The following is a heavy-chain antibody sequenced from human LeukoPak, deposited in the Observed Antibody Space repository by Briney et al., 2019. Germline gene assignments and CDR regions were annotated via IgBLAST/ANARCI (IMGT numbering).Heavy chain of an antibody. Sequence: GGSLRLSCAASGFTFNNYAMSWVRQAPGKGLEWVSTVSGSGAIAYYTDSDKGRFTISRDNSKNTLYLQMSSLTAKDTAVYYCAKDRSIGPYYTFDSWGQGTLVTVSS. CDR3: AKDRSIGPYYTFDS. CDR2: VSGSGAIA. CDR1: GFTFNNYA. V-gene: IGHV3-23*01. D-gene: IGHD1-26*01. J-gene: IGHJ4*02.